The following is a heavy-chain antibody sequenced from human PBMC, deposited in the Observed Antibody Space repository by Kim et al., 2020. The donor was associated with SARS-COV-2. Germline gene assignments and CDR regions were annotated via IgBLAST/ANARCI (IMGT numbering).Heavy chain of an antibody. CDR1: GGSISSSSYY. J-gene: IGHJ4*02. Sequence: SETLSLTCTVSGGSISSSSYYWGWIRQPPGKGLEWIGSIYYSGSTYYNPSLKSRVTISVDTSKNQFSLKLSSVTAADTAVYYCARHGWQWPELFDYWGQGTLVTVSS. D-gene: IGHD6-19*01. V-gene: IGHV4-39*01. CDR2: IYYSGST. CDR3: ARHGWQWPELFDY.